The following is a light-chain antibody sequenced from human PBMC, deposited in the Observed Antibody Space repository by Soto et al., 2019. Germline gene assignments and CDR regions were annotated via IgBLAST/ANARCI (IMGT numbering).Light chain of an antibody. CDR1: SSDVGGYNY. V-gene: IGLV2-8*01. J-gene: IGLJ1*01. CDR2: EVS. Sequence: QSVLTQPPSASGSPGQSVTISCTGTSSDVGGYNYVSWYQQHPGKAPKLMIYEVSKRPSGVPDRFSGSKSGNTASLTVSGLQAEDEADYYCSSYAGSNKGDVFXTGTKVTVL. CDR3: SSYAGSNKGDV.